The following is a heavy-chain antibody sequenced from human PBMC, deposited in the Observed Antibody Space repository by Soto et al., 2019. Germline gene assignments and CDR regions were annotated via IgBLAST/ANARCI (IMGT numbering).Heavy chain of an antibody. CDR3: AKPPVITASYYYYDMDV. CDR2: ISGSGIST. Sequence: EAQLSESGGGLVQPGGSLRLSCAASGFTFSTYPMSWVRQAPGKGLEWVSGISGSGISTYYADSVKGRFTISRDNSKNTGFLQMNSLRAEDTAVYYCAKPPVITASYYYYDMDVWGQGTKVTVSS. V-gene: IGHV3-23*01. J-gene: IGHJ6*02. D-gene: IGHD4-4*01. CDR1: GFTFSTYP.